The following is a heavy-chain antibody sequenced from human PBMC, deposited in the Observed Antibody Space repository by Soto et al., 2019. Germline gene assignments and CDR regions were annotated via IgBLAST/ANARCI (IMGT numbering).Heavy chain of an antibody. CDR3: ARPIAAATFNYFDY. D-gene: IGHD6-13*01. CDR1: GFTFSSYG. J-gene: IGHJ4*02. V-gene: IGHV3-33*01. Sequence: QVQLVESGGGVVQPGRSLRLSCAASGFTFSSYGMHWVRQAPGKGLEWVAVIWYDGSNKYYADSVKGRFTISRDNSKNTLYLQMNSLRAEDTAVYYCARPIAAATFNYFDYWGQGTLVTVSS. CDR2: IWYDGSNK.